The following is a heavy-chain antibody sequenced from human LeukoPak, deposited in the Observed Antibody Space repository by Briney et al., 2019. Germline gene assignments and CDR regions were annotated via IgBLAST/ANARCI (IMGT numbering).Heavy chain of an antibody. CDR1: GFTFSSYA. J-gene: IGHJ5*02. Sequence: GGSLTLSCATSGFTFSSYAMNWVRQAPGKGLEWVSVVSGSGTTTYYADSVKGRFTISRDNSKNTLYLQMNSLRSEDTAVYYCAKGRIAAASTNWFDPWGQGTVVTVSS. CDR2: VSGSGTTT. CDR3: AKGRIAAASTNWFDP. V-gene: IGHV3-23*01. D-gene: IGHD6-13*01.